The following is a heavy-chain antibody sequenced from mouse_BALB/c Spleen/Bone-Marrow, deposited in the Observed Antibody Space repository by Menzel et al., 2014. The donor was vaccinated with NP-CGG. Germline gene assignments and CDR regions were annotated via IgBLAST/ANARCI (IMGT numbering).Heavy chain of an antibody. CDR3: ARPGYYGYQDV. Sequence: DVQLQESGGGLVQPGGSLKLSCAASGFDFSGYWMTWVRQAPGKGLEWIGEINPDSSTINYTPSLKDKFIISRDNAKNALYLQMSKVRSEDTALYCCARPGYYGYQDVWGAGTTVTVSS. J-gene: IGHJ1*01. V-gene: IGHV4-1*02. CDR2: INPDSSTI. D-gene: IGHD1-2*01. CDR1: GFDFSGYW.